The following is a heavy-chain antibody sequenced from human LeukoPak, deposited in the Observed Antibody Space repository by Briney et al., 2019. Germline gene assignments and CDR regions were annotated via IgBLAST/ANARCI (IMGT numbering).Heavy chain of an antibody. J-gene: IGHJ4*02. D-gene: IGHD3-22*01. CDR1: GFTFSSYS. V-gene: IGHV3-21*01. CDR3: ARTDYYDKSIDY. CDR2: ISTGSSFI. Sequence: PGGSLRLSCAASGFTFSSYSMNWVRQAPGKGLEWVLSISTGSSFIYYADSVKGRFTISRDIAKNSLYLQMNSLRAEDTAVYYCARTDYYDKSIDYWGQGTLVTVSS.